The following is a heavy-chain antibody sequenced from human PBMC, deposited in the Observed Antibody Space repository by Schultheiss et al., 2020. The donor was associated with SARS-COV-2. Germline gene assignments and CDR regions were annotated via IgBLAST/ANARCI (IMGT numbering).Heavy chain of an antibody. CDR2: ISYDGSNK. CDR3: VRADYGANSEFDY. V-gene: IGHV3-30*04. CDR1: GFTFSSYA. J-gene: IGHJ4*02. D-gene: IGHD4-23*01. Sequence: GGSLRLSCAASGFTFSSYAMHWVRQAPGKGLEWVAVISYDGSNKYYADSVKGRFTISRDNSKNTLYLQMGSLRAEDTAVYYCVRADYGANSEFDYWGQGTLVTVSS.